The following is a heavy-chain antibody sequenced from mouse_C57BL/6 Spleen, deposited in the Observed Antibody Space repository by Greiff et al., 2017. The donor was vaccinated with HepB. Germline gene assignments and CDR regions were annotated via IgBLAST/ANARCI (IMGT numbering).Heavy chain of an antibody. D-gene: IGHD1-1*01. CDR1: GYSITSGYY. CDR3: ARALTTVVATEYFDY. Sequence: EVKLQESGPGLVKPSQSLSLTCSVTGYSITSGYYWNWIRQFPGNKLEWMGYISYDGSNNYNPSLKNRISITRDTSKNQFFLKLNSVTTEDTATYYCARALTTVVATEYFDYWGQGTTLTVSS. CDR2: ISYDGSN. J-gene: IGHJ2*01. V-gene: IGHV3-6*01.